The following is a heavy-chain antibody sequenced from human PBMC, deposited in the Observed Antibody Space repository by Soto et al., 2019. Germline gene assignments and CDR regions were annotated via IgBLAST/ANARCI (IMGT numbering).Heavy chain of an antibody. V-gene: IGHV3-30*18. J-gene: IGHJ4*02. D-gene: IGHD3-3*01. CDR2: ISYDGSTV. CDR3: AKDRRLTIFGVASRAPLDN. CDR1: GFTFSSYG. Sequence: QVQLVESGGGVVQPGRSLRLSCAASGFTFSSYGMHWVRQAPGKGLEWVAVISYDGSTVYYGDSVKGRFTVSRDNSKNTAYLKMNSLGAEDTAVYYCAKDRRLTIFGVASRAPLDNWGQGTLVTVSS.